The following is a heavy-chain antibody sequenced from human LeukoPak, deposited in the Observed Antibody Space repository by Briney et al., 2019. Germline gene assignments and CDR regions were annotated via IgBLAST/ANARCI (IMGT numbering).Heavy chain of an antibody. CDR3: VGGSRITMIPEIYYDY. J-gene: IGHJ4*02. Sequence: ASVKVSCKASGYTFTGYYMHWVRQAPGQGLEWMGWINPNSGGTNYAQKFQGRVTMTRDTSISTAYMELSRLRSDDTAVYYCVGGSRITMIPEIYYDYWGQGTLVTVSS. CDR1: GYTFTGYY. CDR2: INPNSGGT. D-gene: IGHD3-22*01. V-gene: IGHV1-2*02.